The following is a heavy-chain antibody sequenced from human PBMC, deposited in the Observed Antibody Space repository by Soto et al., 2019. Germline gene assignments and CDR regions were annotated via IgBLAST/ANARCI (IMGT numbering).Heavy chain of an antibody. CDR1: GFTFSNAW. V-gene: IGHV3-15*07. CDR2: IKSKSDGGTT. Sequence: GGSLRLSCAASGFTFSNAWMNWVRQAPGKGLEWDGRIKSKSDGGTTDYAAPVKGRFTISRDDSKNTLSLQMNSLKTENTAVYYCATRVDSTSSPYYYYGMDVWGQGTTVTVSS. D-gene: IGHD6-6*01. CDR3: ATRVDSTSSPYYYYGMDV. J-gene: IGHJ6*02.